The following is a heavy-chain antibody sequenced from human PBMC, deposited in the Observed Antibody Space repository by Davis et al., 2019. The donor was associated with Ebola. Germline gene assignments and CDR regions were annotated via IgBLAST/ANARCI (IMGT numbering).Heavy chain of an antibody. D-gene: IGHD3-22*01. CDR2: ISSSSSYI. V-gene: IGHV3-23*01. Sequence: GESLKISCAASGFTFDDYAMNWVRQAPGKGLEWVSSISSSSSYIYYADSVKGRFTISRDNSKNTLYLQMNSLRAEDTAVYYCANGENYYDSSGFSDYWGQGTLVTVSS. CDR1: GFTFDDYA. CDR3: ANGENYYDSSGFSDY. J-gene: IGHJ4*02.